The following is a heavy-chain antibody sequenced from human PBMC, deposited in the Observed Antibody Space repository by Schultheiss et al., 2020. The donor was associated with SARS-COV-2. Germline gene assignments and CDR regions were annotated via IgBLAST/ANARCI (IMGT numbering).Heavy chain of an antibody. J-gene: IGHJ6*02. V-gene: IGHV1-2*06. CDR1: GYTFSDYG. D-gene: IGHD5-18*01. Sequence: SVKVSCKASGYTFSDYGINWVRQAPGQGLEWMGRINPKTGDTHYAQKFQGGVTMTWDTSISTAYMELRSLRSDDTAVYYCARDVGYRNGDYYYALDVWGQGTTVTVSS. CDR3: ARDVGYRNGDYYYALDV. CDR2: INPKTGDT.